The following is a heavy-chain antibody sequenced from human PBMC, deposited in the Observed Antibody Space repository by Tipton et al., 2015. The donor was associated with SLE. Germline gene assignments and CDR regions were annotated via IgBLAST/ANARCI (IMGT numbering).Heavy chain of an antibody. CDR2: IYYSGST. Sequence: TLSLTCTVSGGSISSYYWSWIRQPPGKGLEWIGYIYYSGSTNYNPSLKSRVTISVDTSKNQFSLKLSSVTAADTAVYYCVYGDAYYFDYWGQGTLVTVSS. V-gene: IGHV4-59*12. D-gene: IGHD4-17*01. CDR3: VYGDAYYFDY. CDR1: GGSISSYY. J-gene: IGHJ4*02.